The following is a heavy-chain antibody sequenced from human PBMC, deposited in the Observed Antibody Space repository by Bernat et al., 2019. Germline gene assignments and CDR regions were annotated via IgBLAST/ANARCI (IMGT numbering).Heavy chain of an antibody. J-gene: IGHJ5*02. CDR1: GGSFSGYY. D-gene: IGHD3-3*01. CDR2: INHSGST. CDR3: ASRGRYYDFWSGYSPYNWFDP. V-gene: IGHV4-34*01. Sequence: QVQLQQWGAGLLKPSETLSLTCAVYGGSFSGYYWSWIRQPPGKGLEWIGEINHSGSTNYNPSLKSRVTISVDTSKNQFSLKLSSVTAADTAVYYCASRGRYYDFWSGYSPYNWFDPWGQGTLVTVSS.